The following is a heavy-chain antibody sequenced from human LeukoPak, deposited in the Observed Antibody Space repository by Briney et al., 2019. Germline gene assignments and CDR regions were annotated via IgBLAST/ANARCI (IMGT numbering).Heavy chain of an antibody. Sequence: GGSLRLSCAASGFTFGSYEMNWVRQAPGKGLEWLSYISSSGSTIFYADSVKGRFTISRDNAKKSLYLQMSSLSAEDTAVYYCARDFSKYQWADYWGQGTLVTVSS. CDR1: GFTFGSYE. D-gene: IGHD2-8*01. CDR2: ISSSGSTI. V-gene: IGHV3-48*03. CDR3: ARDFSKYQWADY. J-gene: IGHJ4*02.